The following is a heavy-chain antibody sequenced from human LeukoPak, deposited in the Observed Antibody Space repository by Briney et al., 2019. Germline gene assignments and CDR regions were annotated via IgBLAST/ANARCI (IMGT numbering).Heavy chain of an antibody. CDR3: ARDNGNKYYFDY. J-gene: IGHJ4*02. Sequence: PGGSLRLSCAASGFMFSDYFISCIRQAPGKELEWISYISSNSKYTKYADSVKGRFTISRDNAKKSLYLQMNSLRAEDTAVYYCARDNGNKYYFDYWGQGTLVTVSS. CDR2: ISSNSKYT. V-gene: IGHV3-11*05. D-gene: IGHD2-8*01. CDR1: GFMFSDYF.